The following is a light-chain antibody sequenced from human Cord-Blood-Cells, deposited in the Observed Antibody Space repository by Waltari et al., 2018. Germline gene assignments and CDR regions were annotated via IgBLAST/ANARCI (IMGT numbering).Light chain of an antibody. Sequence: SYELTQPPSVSVSPGQTARITCSGDALPKTYAYWYQQKPGQAPVLVIYKDSDRPSGIPERFSGSSSGTTVTLTISGVQAEDEADYYCQSADSSGTYVVFGGGTKLTVL. CDR3: QSADSSGTYVV. CDR2: KDS. J-gene: IGLJ2*01. CDR1: ALPKTY. V-gene: IGLV3-25*02.